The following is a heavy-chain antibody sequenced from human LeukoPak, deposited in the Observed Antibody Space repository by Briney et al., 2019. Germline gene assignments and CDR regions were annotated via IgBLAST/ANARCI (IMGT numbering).Heavy chain of an antibody. CDR2: IYSGGST. CDR3: ARDRSGPFWSGYHYYFDY. CDR1: GFTFSDYY. J-gene: IGHJ4*02. V-gene: IGHV3-66*02. D-gene: IGHD3-3*01. Sequence: PGGSLRLSCAASGFTFSDYYMSWVRQAPGKGLEWVSVIYSGGSTYYADSVKGRFTISRDNSKNTLYLQMNSLRAEDTAVYYCARDRSGPFWSGYHYYFDYWGQGTLVTVSS.